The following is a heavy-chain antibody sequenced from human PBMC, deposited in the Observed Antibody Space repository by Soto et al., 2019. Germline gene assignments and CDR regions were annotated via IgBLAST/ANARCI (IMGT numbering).Heavy chain of an antibody. CDR2: IYYSGTT. CDR1: GTSISSSDYY. CDR3: AKDTYYRDRSGYYIFDC. Sequence: ETLSLTCTVSGTSISSSDYYWGWIRQPPGKGLEWIGSIYYSGTTYYNPSLKSRVTISVDRSKNQFSLRAEDTAVYYCAKDTYYRDRSGYYIFDCWGQGTLVTVSS. V-gene: IGHV4-39*02. D-gene: IGHD3-22*01. J-gene: IGHJ4*02.